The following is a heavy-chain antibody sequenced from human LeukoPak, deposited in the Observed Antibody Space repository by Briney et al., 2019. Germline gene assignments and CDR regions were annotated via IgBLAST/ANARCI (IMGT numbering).Heavy chain of an antibody. CDR1: GFTFSSNG. V-gene: IGHV3-30*03. Sequence: GGSLRLSCAASGFTFSSNGMHWVRQAPGKGLEWVAVISYDGSNKYYADSVKGRFTISRDNSKNTVYLQMNSLRAEDTAVYYCARDLDGYNPHFDYWGQGTLVTVSS. D-gene: IGHD5-24*01. J-gene: IGHJ4*02. CDR3: ARDLDGYNPHFDY. CDR2: ISYDGSNK.